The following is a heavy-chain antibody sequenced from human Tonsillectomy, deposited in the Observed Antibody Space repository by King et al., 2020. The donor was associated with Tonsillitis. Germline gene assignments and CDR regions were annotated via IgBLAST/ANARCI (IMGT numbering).Heavy chain of an antibody. J-gene: IGHJ6*02. CDR2: ISGGASTI. CDR3: ARRGADYFYYSMDV. D-gene: IGHD3-10*01. Sequence: VQLVESGGGLVRPGGSLRLSCAASGFTFSDYYMTWVRQAPGKGLEWLSYISGGASTIYYADSVMGRFTISRDNAKKTLYLQMHSLRAEDTAVYYCARRGADYFYYSMDVWDQGTTVTVSS. V-gene: IGHV3-11*01. CDR1: GFTFSDYY.